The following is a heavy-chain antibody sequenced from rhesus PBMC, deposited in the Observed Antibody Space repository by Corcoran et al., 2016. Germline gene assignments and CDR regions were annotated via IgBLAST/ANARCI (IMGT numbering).Heavy chain of an antibody. V-gene: IGHV4-76*01. CDR1: GYSISSGYD. CDR3: ARMRADWYFDL. J-gene: IGHJ2*01. CDR2: IYGSSGST. Sequence: QVQLQESGPGVVKPSETLSLTCAVSGYSISSGYDWSWIRQPPGKGLEWIGYIYGSSGSTNYNPSLKNRGTISKDTSKNQFSLKLSSGTAADTAVYYCARMRADWYFDLWGPGTPITISS.